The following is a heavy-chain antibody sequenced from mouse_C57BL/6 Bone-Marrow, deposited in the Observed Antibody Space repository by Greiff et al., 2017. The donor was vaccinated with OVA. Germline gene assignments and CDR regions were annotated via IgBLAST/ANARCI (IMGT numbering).Heavy chain of an antibody. D-gene: IGHD3-3*01. CDR1: GFSFSDYG. Sequence: EVHLVESGGGLVQPGGSLKLSCAASGFSFSDYGLAWVRQAPRKGPEWVAFISNLAYSIYYADTVTGRFTISRENAKNNLYLEMSSLRSEDTAMYYCARQGTGFDYWGQGTTLTVSS. J-gene: IGHJ2*01. CDR2: ISNLAYSI. V-gene: IGHV5-15*01. CDR3: ARQGTGFDY.